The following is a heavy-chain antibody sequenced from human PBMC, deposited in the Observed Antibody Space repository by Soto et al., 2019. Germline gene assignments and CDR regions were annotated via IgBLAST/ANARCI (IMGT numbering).Heavy chain of an antibody. V-gene: IGHV3-23*01. CDR2: VSGGGGST. J-gene: IGHJ6*02. Sequence: EVQLLESGGGLVQPGGSLRLSCAASGFTFSTYAMSWVRQAPGKGLEWVSGVSGGGGSTYYADSVKGRFTISRDNSRNTLLLQMNGLRADHTAVYYCARGVNAPSYNYGIDIWGPGTTVTVSS. CDR3: ARGVNAPSYNYGIDI. CDR1: GFTFSTYA. D-gene: IGHD2-2*01.